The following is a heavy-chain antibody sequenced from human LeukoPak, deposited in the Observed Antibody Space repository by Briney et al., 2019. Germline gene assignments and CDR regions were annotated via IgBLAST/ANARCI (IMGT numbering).Heavy chain of an antibody. V-gene: IGHV4-61*01. CDR3: ARTKGDFWSGYSSPNWFDP. J-gene: IGHJ5*02. CDR2: IYYSGST. CDR1: GGSVSSGSYY. Sequence: SETLSLTCTVSGGSVSSGSYYWSWIRQPPGKGLEWIGYIYYSGSTNYNPSLKSRVTISVDTSKNQFSLKLSSVTAADTAVYYCARTKGDFWSGYSSPNWFDPWGQGTLVTVSS. D-gene: IGHD3-3*01.